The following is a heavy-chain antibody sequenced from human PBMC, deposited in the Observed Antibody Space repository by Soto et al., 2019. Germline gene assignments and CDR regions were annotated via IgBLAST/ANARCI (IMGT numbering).Heavy chain of an antibody. J-gene: IGHJ6*02. CDR2: ISYDGSKK. Sequence: QVQLVESGGGVVQPGRSLRLSCAASGFTFSSYAMHWVRQAPGKGLQWVAVISYDGSKKDYADSVKGRFTISSENSTNTLYLQMNSLRAEDTAVYYCARDHRELEGTDYYYGMDVWGQGTTVTVSS. D-gene: IGHD3-10*01. CDR3: ARDHRELEGTDYYYGMDV. V-gene: IGHV3-30-3*01. CDR1: GFTFSSYA.